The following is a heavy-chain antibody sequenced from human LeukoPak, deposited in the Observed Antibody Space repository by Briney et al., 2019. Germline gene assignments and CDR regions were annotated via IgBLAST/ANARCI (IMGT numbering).Heavy chain of an antibody. V-gene: IGHV3-21*01. D-gene: IGHD5-24*01. J-gene: IGHJ3*02. CDR1: GFTFSSYS. CDR3: AREGWLQLQDAHAFDI. CDR2: ISSSSSYI. Sequence: GGSLRLSCAASGFTFSSYSMNWVRQAPGKGREWVSSISSSSSYIYYADSVQRRFTISRDNANHSLYLQMTRLRAEDTAVYSCAREGWLQLQDAHAFDIWGQGTMVTVSS.